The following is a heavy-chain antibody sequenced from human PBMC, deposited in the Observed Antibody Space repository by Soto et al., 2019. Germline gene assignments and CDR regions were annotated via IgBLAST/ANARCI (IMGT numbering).Heavy chain of an antibody. V-gene: IGHV3-48*03. CDR1: GFTFSSYE. J-gene: IGHJ3*02. CDR3: AREGGADAFDI. D-gene: IGHD3-16*01. Sequence: EVQLVESGGGLVQPGGSLRLSCAASGFTFSSYEMNWVRQAPGKGLEWVSYIGISGTTIYSADSVKGRFTISRDNAKNSLSLPMTSLRAEDTAVYYCAREGGADAFDIWGQGTMVTVSS. CDR2: IGISGTTI.